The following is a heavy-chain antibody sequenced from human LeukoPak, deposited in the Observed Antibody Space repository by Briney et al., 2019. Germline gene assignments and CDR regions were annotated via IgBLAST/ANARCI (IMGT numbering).Heavy chain of an antibody. J-gene: IGHJ4*02. CDR2: IYFGGSP. CDR1: GGSIMSTTNY. D-gene: IGHD3-3*01. Sequence: PSETLSLTCTVSGGSIMSTTNYWGWIRQTPGKGLEWIATIYFGGSPYHNPSLRGRVTISVDTSKNQFSLKLSSVTAADTAVYYCASYDFWSDPGPFDYWGQGTLVTVSS. V-gene: IGHV4-39*07. CDR3: ASYDFWSDPGPFDY.